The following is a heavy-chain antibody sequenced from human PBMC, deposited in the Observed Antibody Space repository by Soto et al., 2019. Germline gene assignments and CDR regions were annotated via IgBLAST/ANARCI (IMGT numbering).Heavy chain of an antibody. CDR1: VFTFIRDG. CDR2: ITDNGRST. D-gene: IGHD4-17*01. CDR3: AKDRPTTTAFDY. Sequence: GWSLRLSCASSVFTFIRDGMSWVRQAPGKGLEWVALITDNGRSTYYADSVKGRFTISRDNTKNTLFLQMNSLRAEHTAVYYGAKDRPTTTAFDYCGQGALVT. J-gene: IGHJ4*02. V-gene: IGHV3-23*01.